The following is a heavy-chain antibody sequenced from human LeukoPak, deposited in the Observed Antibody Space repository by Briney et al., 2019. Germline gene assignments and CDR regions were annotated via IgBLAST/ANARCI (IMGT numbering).Heavy chain of an antibody. CDR1: GFSFSNYN. D-gene: IGHD6-13*01. CDR2: ITLSSTTI. CDR3: AREPPYSSSWTVFGS. J-gene: IGHJ4*02. Sequence: GGSLRLSCEASGFSFSNYNMNWVRQAPERGLEWVSYITLSSTTIYYADSVKGRFTIFRHNAKNSLYLQMDSLRAEDTAVYYCAREPPYSSSWTVFGSWGQGALVTVSS. V-gene: IGHV3-48*01.